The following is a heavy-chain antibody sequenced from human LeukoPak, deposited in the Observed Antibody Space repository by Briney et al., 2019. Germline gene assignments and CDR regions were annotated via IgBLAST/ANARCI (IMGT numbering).Heavy chain of an antibody. CDR1: GFTFSSYG. J-gene: IGHJ5*02. V-gene: IGHV3-33*01. Sequence: GGSLRLSCAASGFTFSSYGMHWVRQAPGKGLEWVAVIWYDGSNEYYADSVKGRFTISRDNSKNTLYLQMNSLRAEDTAVYYCARAPPVDYGSIWNWFDPWGQGTLVTVSS. CDR2: IWYDGSNE. CDR3: ARAPPVDYGSIWNWFDP. D-gene: IGHD3-10*01.